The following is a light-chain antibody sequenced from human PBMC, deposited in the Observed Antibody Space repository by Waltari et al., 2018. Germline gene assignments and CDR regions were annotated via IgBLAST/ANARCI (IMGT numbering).Light chain of an antibody. CDR3: SSYTSSSTLVV. CDR2: DVS. Sequence: QSALTQPASVSGSPGQSITISCTGPSSDVGGFNYVSGYQQHPGKAPKLMIYDVSNRPSGVSNRFSGSKSGNTASLTISGLQAEDEADYYCSSYTSSSTLVVFGGGTKLTVL. V-gene: IGLV2-14*03. CDR1: SSDVGGFNY. J-gene: IGLJ2*01.